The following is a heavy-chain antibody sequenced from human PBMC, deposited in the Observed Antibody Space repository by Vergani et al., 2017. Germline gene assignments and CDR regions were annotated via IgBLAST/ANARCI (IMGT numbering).Heavy chain of an antibody. D-gene: IGHD3-22*01. Sequence: QLVESGGGLVQPGGSLRLSCAASGFSFSSYWMSWVRQAPGKGLEWVSSISSSSSYIYYADSVKGRFTISRDNAKNSLYLQMNSLRAEDTAVYYCARESHYYDSSGPDYWGQGTLVTVSS. CDR3: ARESHYYDSSGPDY. J-gene: IGHJ4*02. V-gene: IGHV3-21*01. CDR2: ISSSSSYI. CDR1: GFSFSSYW.